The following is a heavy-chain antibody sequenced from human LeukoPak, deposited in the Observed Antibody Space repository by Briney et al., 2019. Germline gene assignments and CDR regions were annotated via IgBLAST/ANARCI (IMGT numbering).Heavy chain of an antibody. Sequence: ASVRVSCKASGYTFTDYYMNWVRQAPGQGLEWMGGMNPNSGGTAYAQKFQGRVIMTRDTSISTAYMEVSRLTSDDTAVYYCARVSIPSAGLGFDYWGQGTLVTVSS. CDR2: MNPNSGGT. V-gene: IGHV1-2*02. J-gene: IGHJ4*02. CDR1: GYTFTDYY. CDR3: ARVSIPSAGLGFDY. D-gene: IGHD6-13*01.